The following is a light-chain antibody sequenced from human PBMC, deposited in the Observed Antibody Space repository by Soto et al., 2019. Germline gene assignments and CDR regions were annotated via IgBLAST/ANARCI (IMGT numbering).Light chain of an antibody. J-gene: IGKJ1*01. V-gene: IGKV3-15*01. CDR1: QRVSSN. Sequence: EIVMTQSPATLPLSPGERATLSRRASQRVSSNLAWYQQKPGQAPRLLIYGASTRATGIPARFSGSGSGTEFTLTISSLQSEDFTVDSCLQYHNLWAVGQGTKVDIK. CDR2: GAS. CDR3: LQYHNLWA.